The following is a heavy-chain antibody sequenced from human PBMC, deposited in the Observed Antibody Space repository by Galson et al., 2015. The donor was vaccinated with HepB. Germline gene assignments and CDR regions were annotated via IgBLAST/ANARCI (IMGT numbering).Heavy chain of an antibody. CDR2: IWYDGTNK. Sequence: SLRLSCAASGFSFSTYGMHWVRQAPGKGLEWVAVIWYDGTNKDYADSVKGRFTISRDNSKNTLYLQMNSLRVEDTALYYCAKVFIGSGSHYDDGFDVWGKGTMVIVSP. V-gene: IGHV3-33*06. J-gene: IGHJ3*01. D-gene: IGHD3-10*01. CDR1: GFSFSTYG. CDR3: AKVFIGSGSHYDDGFDV.